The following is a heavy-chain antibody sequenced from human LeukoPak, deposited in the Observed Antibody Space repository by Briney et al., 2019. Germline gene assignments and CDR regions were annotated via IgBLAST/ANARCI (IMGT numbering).Heavy chain of an antibody. D-gene: IGHD2-2*01. V-gene: IGHV3-30*02. Sequence: PGGSLRLSRAASGFTFSNYGIHWVRQAPGKGLEWVAFLRYDGSNKYYADSVKGRFTISRDNSKNTLYLQMNSLRAEDTAVYYCAKVRVSTSDIYYFDYWGQGTLVTVSS. CDR1: GFTFSNYG. J-gene: IGHJ4*02. CDR3: AKVRVSTSDIYYFDY. CDR2: LRYDGSNK.